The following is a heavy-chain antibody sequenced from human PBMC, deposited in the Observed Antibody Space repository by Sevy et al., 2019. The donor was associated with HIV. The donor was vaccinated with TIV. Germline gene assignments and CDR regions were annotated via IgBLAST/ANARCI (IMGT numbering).Heavy chain of an antibody. D-gene: IGHD3-3*01. CDR2: INPKSGAT. Sequence: ASVKVSCKASGYTFSDSGYYVHWVRQAPGQGLEWMGWINPKSGATNYAQKFQGRVTMTRDTSVSTANMELSRLTSDDTDVYYCARESYDSWTGPVDYDYGMDVWGQGTTVTVSS. CDR1: GYTFSDSGYY. CDR3: ARESYDSWTGPVDYDYGMDV. J-gene: IGHJ6*02. V-gene: IGHV1-2*02.